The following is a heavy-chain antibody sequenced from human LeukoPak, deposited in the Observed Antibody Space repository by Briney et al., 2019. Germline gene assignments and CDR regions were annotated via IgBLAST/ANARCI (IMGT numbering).Heavy chain of an antibody. D-gene: IGHD5-24*01. CDR1: GGTFSSDT. J-gene: IGHJ4*02. CDR2: IIPILGIA. Sequence: ASVKVSCKASGGTFSSDTINWVRQAPGQGLEWMGRIIPILGIANYAQKFQGRVTITADKSTSTAYMELSSLRSEDTAVYYCARGPKGGDGYNRFDYWGQGTLVTVSS. CDR3: ARGPKGGDGYNRFDY. V-gene: IGHV1-69*02.